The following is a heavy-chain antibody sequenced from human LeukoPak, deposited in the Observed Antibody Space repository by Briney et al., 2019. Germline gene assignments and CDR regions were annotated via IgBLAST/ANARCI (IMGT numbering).Heavy chain of an antibody. CDR3: ATLKRSGSLDY. J-gene: IGHJ4*02. V-gene: IGHV3-30-3*01. Sequence: GGSLRLSCAASGFTFSSYAMHWVRQAPGKGLEWVAVISYDGSNKYYADSVKGRFTISRDNSKNTLYLQMNSLRAEDTAVYYCATLKRSGSLDYWGQGTLVTVSS. D-gene: IGHD3-10*01. CDR2: ISYDGSNK. CDR1: GFTFSSYA.